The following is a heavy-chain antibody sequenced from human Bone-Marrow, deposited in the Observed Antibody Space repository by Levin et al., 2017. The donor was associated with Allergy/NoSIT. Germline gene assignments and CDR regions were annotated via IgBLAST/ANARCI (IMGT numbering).Heavy chain of an antibody. CDR2: ISYDGSNK. CDR1: GFTFSSYA. Sequence: HPGGSLRLSCAASGFTFSSYAMHWVRQAPGKGLEWVAVISYDGSNKYYADSVKGRFTISRDNSKNTLYLQMNSLRAEDTAVYYCARDSYGGWYNYYYGMDVWGQGTTVTVSS. V-gene: IGHV3-30*04. CDR3: ARDSYGGWYNYYYGMDV. D-gene: IGHD4-23*01. J-gene: IGHJ6*02.